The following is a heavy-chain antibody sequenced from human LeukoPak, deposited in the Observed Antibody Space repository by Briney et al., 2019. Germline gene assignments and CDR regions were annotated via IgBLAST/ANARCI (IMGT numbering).Heavy chain of an antibody. CDR1: GFTFSSYW. D-gene: IGHD6-6*01. V-gene: IGHV3-74*01. CDR3: ARSSSIAARYFDY. J-gene: IGHJ4*01. CDR2: INSDGSST. Sequence: GGSLRLSCAASGFTFSSYWMHWVRQAPGKGLVWVSRINSDGSSTSYADSVKGRFTISRDNAKNTLYLQMNSLRAEDTAVYYCARSSSIAARYFDYWGHGTLVTVSS.